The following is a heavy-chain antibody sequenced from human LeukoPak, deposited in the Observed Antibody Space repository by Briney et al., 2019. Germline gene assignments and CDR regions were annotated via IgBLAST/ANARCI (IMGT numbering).Heavy chain of an antibody. CDR2: IYPGDSDT. J-gene: IGHJ4*02. CDR1: GYSSTSYW. V-gene: IGHV5-51*01. D-gene: IGHD2-2*01. Sequence: GESLKISCKGSGYSSTSYWIGWVRQMPGKGLEWMGIIYPGDSDTRYSPSFQGQVTISADKSISTAYLQWSSLKASDTAMYYCARRPLDCSSTSCFDYWGQGTLVTVSS. CDR3: ARRPLDCSSTSCFDY.